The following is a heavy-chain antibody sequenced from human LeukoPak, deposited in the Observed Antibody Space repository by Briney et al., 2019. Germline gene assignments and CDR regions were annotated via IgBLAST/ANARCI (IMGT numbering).Heavy chain of an antibody. V-gene: IGHV3-48*03. CDR2: ISSSGSTI. CDR3: ARETTGPDY. D-gene: IGHD4-17*01. J-gene: IGHJ4*02. Sequence: PGGSLRLSCTASGFTFSSYGMNWVRQAPGKGLEWVSYISSSGSTIHYADSVRGRFTISRDNAKNSLYLQMNSLRAEDTAVYYCARETTGPDYWGQGTLVTVSS. CDR1: GFTFSSYG.